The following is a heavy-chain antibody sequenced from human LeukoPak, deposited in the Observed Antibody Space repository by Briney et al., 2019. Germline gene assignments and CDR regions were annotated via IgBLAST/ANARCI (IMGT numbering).Heavy chain of an antibody. D-gene: IGHD6-13*01. Sequence: ASVKVSCKASGYTFTSYDINWVRQATGQGLEWMGWMNPNSGNIGYAQKFQGRVTMTRNTSISTAYMELSSLRSEDTAVYYCARMSSSWYSTSYDYWGQGTLVTVSS. J-gene: IGHJ4*02. CDR2: MNPNSGNI. CDR3: ARMSSSWYSTSYDY. CDR1: GYTFTSYD. V-gene: IGHV1-8*01.